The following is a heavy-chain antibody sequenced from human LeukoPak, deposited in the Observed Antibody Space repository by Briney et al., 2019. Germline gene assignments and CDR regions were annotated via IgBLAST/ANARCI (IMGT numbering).Heavy chain of an antibody. J-gene: IGHJ4*02. CDR1: GFTFSDYW. CDR3: ARDAEYDYVWGSSPGGIY. D-gene: IGHD3-16*01. Sequence: PGGSLRLSCAASGFTFSDYWMHWVRQAPGKGLVWVSHINADEDRAAYADSVKGRFTISRDNARNTLSLQMNSLRAEDTAVYYCARDAEYDYVWGSSPGGIYWGQGTLVIVSS. V-gene: IGHV3-74*01. CDR2: INADEDRA.